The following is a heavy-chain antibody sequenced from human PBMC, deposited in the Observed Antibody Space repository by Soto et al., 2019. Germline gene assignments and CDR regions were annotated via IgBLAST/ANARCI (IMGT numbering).Heavy chain of an antibody. CDR3: VSRRALYGSQSDNYYDMDV. D-gene: IGHD3-10*01. CDR1: GGSLSSSGYY. Sequence: SETLSLTCTVSGGSLSSSGYYWGWIRQPPGKGLEWIGTISYSGSTYYNPSLKSRVTMYGDTSNNQFSLKLSSVTAADTVVFFCVSRRALYGSQSDNYYDMDVWGLGTTVPVS. V-gene: IGHV4-39*01. CDR2: ISYSGST. J-gene: IGHJ6*02.